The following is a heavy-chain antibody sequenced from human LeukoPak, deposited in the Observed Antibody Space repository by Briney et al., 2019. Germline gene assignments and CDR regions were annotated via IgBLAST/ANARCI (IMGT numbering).Heavy chain of an antibody. Sequence: SETLSLTCTVSGGSISSGGYYWSWIRQHPGKGLEWIGYIYYSGSTYYNPSLKSRVTISVDTSKNQFSLKLSSVTAADTAVYYCARGAPDFWSGYYTDYWGQGTLVTVSS. CDR3: ARGAPDFWSGYYTDY. CDR2: IYYSGST. D-gene: IGHD3-3*01. CDR1: GGSISSGGYY. J-gene: IGHJ4*02. V-gene: IGHV4-31*03.